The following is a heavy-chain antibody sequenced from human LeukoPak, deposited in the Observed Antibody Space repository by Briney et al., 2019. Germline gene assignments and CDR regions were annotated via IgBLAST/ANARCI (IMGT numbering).Heavy chain of an antibody. J-gene: IGHJ4*02. CDR3: ARASIAAAGRPFDY. Sequence: SQTLSLTCTVSGGSISSGGYYWSWIRQPPGKGLEWIGYNYHSGSTYYNPSLKSRVTISVDRSKNQFSLKLSSVTAADTAVYYCARASIAAAGRPFDYWGQGTLVTVSS. V-gene: IGHV4-30-2*01. D-gene: IGHD6-13*01. CDR2: NYHSGST. CDR1: GGSISSGGYY.